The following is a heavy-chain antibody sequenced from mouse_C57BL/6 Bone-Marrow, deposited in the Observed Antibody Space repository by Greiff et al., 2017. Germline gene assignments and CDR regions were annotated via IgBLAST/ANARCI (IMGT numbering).Heavy chain of an antibody. CDR1: GYTFTSYG. Sequence: QVQLQQSGAELARPGASVQLSCQASGYTFTSYGLSWVKQRTGQGLEWIGEIYPRRGNTYYNEKFKGKATLTAAKSSSTAYMELRSLTSEDSAVYYCAVRGYYGYPYWYFEVWGTGTTVTVSS. V-gene: IGHV1-81*01. J-gene: IGHJ1*03. CDR3: AVRGYYGYPYWYFEV. D-gene: IGHD2-2*01. CDR2: IYPRRGNT.